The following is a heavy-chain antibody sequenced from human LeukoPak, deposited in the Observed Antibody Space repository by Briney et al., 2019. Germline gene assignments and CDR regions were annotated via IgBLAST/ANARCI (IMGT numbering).Heavy chain of an antibody. CDR1: GGSISSGSYY. J-gene: IGHJ6*03. D-gene: IGHD3-10*01. CDR3: ARDIGLWFGESYYYYYYMDV. CDR2: IHTSGST. Sequence: SETLSFTCTVSGGSISSGSYYWSWIRQPAGKGLEWIGRIHTSGSTNYSPSLKSRVTISVDTSKNQFSLKLSSVTAADTAVYYCARDIGLWFGESYYYYYYMDVWGKGTTVTVSS. V-gene: IGHV4-61*02.